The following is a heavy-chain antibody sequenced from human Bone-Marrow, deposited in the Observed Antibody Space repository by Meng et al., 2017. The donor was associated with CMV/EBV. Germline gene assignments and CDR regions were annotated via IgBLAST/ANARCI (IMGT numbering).Heavy chain of an antibody. CDR2: INPSGCST. CDR1: GYTFTSYY. J-gene: IGHJ3*02. D-gene: IGHD2-2*01. Sequence: VKVSCKASGYTFTSYYMHWVRQAPGQGLEWMGIINPSGCSTSYAQNFQGRVTITRNTSISTAYMELSSLRFEDTAVYYCARGLGVVPAAMRGHAFDIWGQGTMVTVSS. CDR3: ARGLGVVPAAMRGHAFDI. V-gene: IGHV1-46*01.